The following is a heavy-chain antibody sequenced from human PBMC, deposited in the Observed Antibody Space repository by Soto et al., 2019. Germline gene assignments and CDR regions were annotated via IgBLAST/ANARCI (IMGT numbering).Heavy chain of an antibody. CDR3: ARDQVTMVRGVMTGWFDP. J-gene: IGHJ5*02. CDR1: GGTFSSYA. Sequence: QVQLVQSGAEVKKPGSSVKVSCKASGGTFSSYAISWVRQAPGQGLEWMGGIIPIFGTANYAQKFQGRVTITADKSTSTAYMELSRLRSEDTAVYYCARDQVTMVRGVMTGWFDPWGQGTLVTVSS. CDR2: IIPIFGTA. D-gene: IGHD3-10*01. V-gene: IGHV1-69*06.